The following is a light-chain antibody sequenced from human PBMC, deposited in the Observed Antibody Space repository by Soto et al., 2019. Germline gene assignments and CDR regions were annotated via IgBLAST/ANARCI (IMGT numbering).Light chain of an antibody. CDR1: QSVRSNY. Sequence: EIVLTQSPGTLSLSPGERATLSCRASQSVRSNYLAWYQQQPGQAPRILIYGTSTRATGIPDRFSGSGSGTDFTLTISRLEPEDFAVYYSQQYGSSYTFGPGTKVEIK. J-gene: IGKJ3*01. V-gene: IGKV3-20*01. CDR3: QQYGSSYT. CDR2: GTS.